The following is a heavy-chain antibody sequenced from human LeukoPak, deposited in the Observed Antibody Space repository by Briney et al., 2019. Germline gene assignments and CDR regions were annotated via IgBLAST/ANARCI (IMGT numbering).Heavy chain of an antibody. J-gene: IGHJ6*02. Sequence: PGRSLRLSCAASGFTFSSYGMHWVRQAPGKGLEWVAVISYDGSNKYYADSVKGRFTISRDNSKNTLYLQMNSLRAEDTAVYYCAKEAFLAAAGRGVYYYYGMDVWGQGTTVTVSS. V-gene: IGHV3-30*18. CDR1: GFTFSSYG. CDR2: ISYDGSNK. D-gene: IGHD6-13*01. CDR3: AKEAFLAAAGRGVYYYYGMDV.